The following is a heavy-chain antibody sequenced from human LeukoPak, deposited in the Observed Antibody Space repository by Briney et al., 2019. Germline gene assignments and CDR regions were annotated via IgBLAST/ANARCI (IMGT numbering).Heavy chain of an antibody. CDR3: ARGYCSGGSCRELIDY. CDR2: INTNTGNP. V-gene: IGHV7-4-1*02. D-gene: IGHD2-15*01. Sequence: ASVKVSCKASGYTFTSYAMNWVRQAPGQGLEWMGWINTNTGNPTYAQGFTGRFVFSLDTSVSTAYLQISSLKAEDTAVYYCARGYCSGGSCRELIDYWGQGTLVTVSS. CDR1: GYTFTSYA. J-gene: IGHJ4*02.